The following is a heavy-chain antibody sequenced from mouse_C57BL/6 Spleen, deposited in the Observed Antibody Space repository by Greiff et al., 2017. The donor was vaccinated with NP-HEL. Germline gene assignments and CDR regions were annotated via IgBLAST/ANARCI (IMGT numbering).Heavy chain of an antibody. D-gene: IGHD2-3*01. Sequence: EVKLEESEGGLVQPGSSMKLSCTASGFTFSDYYMAWVRQVPEKGLEWVANINYDGSSTYYLDSLKSRFIISRDNAKNILYLQMSSLKSEDTATYYCARVIYDGYYAWFAYWGQGTLVTVSA. V-gene: IGHV5-16*01. CDR1: GFTFSDYY. J-gene: IGHJ3*01. CDR2: INYDGSST. CDR3: ARVIYDGYYAWFAY.